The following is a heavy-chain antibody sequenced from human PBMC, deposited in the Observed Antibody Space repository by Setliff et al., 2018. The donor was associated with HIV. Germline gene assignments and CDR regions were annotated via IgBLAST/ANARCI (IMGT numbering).Heavy chain of an antibody. V-gene: IGHV1-69*05. CDR1: GGTFSSYA. J-gene: IGHJ3*02. Sequence: GASVKVSCKASGGTFSSYAISWVRQAPGQGLEWMGGIIPIFGTANYAQKFQGRVTITTDESTNTAYMELSSLRSEDTAVYYCARVSYYYDSSGQGAFDIWGQGTMVTV. D-gene: IGHD3-22*01. CDR3: ARVSYYYDSSGQGAFDI. CDR2: IIPIFGTA.